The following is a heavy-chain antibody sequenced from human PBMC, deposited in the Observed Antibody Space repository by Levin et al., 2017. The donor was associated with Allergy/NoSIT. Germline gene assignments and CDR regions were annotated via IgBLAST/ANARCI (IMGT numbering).Heavy chain of an antibody. V-gene: IGHV3-23*01. D-gene: IGHD1-1*01. CDR3: AKDQADDDKGKCDN. CDR1: GFTFSNYA. Sequence: GGSLRLSCAASGFTFSNYAMSWVRQAPGKGLEWVTTITGSGGRTYYADSVKGRFTIARDNSKNTLYLQMNDRRVDDTAVYFCAKDQADDDKGKCDNWGQGSLVTVSS. CDR2: ITGSGGRT. J-gene: IGHJ4*02.